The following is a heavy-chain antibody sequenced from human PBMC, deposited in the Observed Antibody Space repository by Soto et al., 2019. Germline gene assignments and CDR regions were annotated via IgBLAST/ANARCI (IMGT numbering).Heavy chain of an antibody. V-gene: IGHV3-33*01. Sequence: GESLKISCAASGFTFSSYGMHWVRQAPGKGLEWVAVIWYDGSNKYYADSVKGRFTISRDNSKNTLYLQMNSLRAEDTAVYYCARDHELGDYYMDVWGKGTTVTVSS. CDR3: ARDHELGDYYMDV. J-gene: IGHJ6*03. CDR2: IWYDGSNK. CDR1: GFTFSSYG. D-gene: IGHD7-27*01.